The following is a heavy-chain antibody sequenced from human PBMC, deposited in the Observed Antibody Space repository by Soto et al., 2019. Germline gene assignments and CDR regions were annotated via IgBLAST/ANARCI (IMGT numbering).Heavy chain of an antibody. CDR2: IWYAGSNK. J-gene: IGHJ4*02. D-gene: IGHD2-15*01. CDR3: ARDRPSYCSGGSCYSGYFDF. CDR1: GFTHSSYG. Sequence: SGFTHSSYGIHWVRQAPGKGLEWVAVIWYAGSNKYYADSVKGRFTISRDNSKNTLFLQMDSLRAEDTAVYYCARDRPSYCSGGSCYSGYFDFWGQGTLVTVSS. V-gene: IGHV3-33*01.